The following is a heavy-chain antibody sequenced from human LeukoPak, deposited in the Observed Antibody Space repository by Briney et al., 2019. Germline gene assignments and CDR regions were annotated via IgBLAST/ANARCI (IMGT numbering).Heavy chain of an antibody. J-gene: IGHJ4*02. CDR3: ARRIQLWSTLEDY. CDR2: INPNSGGT. Sequence: GASVKVSCKASGYTFTGYYMHWVRQAPGQGLEWMGWINPNSGGTNYAQKFQGRVTMTRDTSISTAYMELSRLRSDDTVVYYCARRIQLWSTLEDYWGQGTLVTVSS. CDR1: GYTFTGYY. V-gene: IGHV1-2*02. D-gene: IGHD5-18*01.